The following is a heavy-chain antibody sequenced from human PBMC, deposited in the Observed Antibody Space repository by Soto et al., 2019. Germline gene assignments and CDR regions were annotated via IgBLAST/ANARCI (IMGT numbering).Heavy chain of an antibody. CDR2: ITGTGSST. J-gene: IGHJ4*02. V-gene: IGHV3-23*01. CDR3: AKTPNSRLLNS. CDR1: GFTFRNYA. D-gene: IGHD3-9*01. Sequence: WSLRLSCAVSGFTFRNYAMSWVRQAPGKGLEWVAGITGTGSSTSYSDSVRGRFTISRDNSKNTLYLLMNSLRAEDTAVYWCAKTPNSRLLNSWGQGALVTVSS.